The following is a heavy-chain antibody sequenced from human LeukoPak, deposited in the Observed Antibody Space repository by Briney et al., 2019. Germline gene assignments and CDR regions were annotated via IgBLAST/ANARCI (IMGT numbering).Heavy chain of an antibody. J-gene: IGHJ4*02. CDR2: ISYDGSNK. Sequence: GGSLRLSCAASGFNVSSNYMSWVRQAPGKGLEWVAVISYDGSNKYYADSVKGRFTISRDNSKNTLYLQMNSLRAEDTAVYYCARASGSYLYYFDYWGQGTLVTVSS. V-gene: IGHV3-30-3*01. CDR1: GFNVSSNY. D-gene: IGHD1-26*01. CDR3: ARASGSYLYYFDY.